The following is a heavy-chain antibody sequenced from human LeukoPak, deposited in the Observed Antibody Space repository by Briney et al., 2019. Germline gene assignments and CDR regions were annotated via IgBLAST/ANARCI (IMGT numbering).Heavy chain of an antibody. J-gene: IGHJ5*02. CDR1: GYSINNYR. V-gene: IGHV5-51*01. D-gene: IGHD2-15*01. Sequence: GESLKISCKGSGYSINNYRIGWVRQMPGKGLEWMGIIYPADSDIRYSPSFQGQVTISADKSISTAYLQWSSLKASDTAMYYCARQEYCSGGSCYTWFDPWGQGTLVTVSS. CDR2: IYPADSDI. CDR3: ARQEYCSGGSCYTWFDP.